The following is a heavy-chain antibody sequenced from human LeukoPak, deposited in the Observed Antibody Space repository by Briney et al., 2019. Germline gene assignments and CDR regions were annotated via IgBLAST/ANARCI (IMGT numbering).Heavy chain of an antibody. V-gene: IGHV3-30*18. Sequence: GGSLRLSCAASGLNFRSYGMQWVRQAPGKGLEWVTLISYDGTDKYYAASVRGRFTISRDNSKNTLYLQMNSLRPEDTGVYYCAKDPQDFYGSSGYRPERYWGQGTLVTVSS. CDR3: AKDPQDFYGSSGYRPERY. J-gene: IGHJ4*02. CDR1: GLNFRSYG. D-gene: IGHD3-22*01. CDR2: ISYDGTDK.